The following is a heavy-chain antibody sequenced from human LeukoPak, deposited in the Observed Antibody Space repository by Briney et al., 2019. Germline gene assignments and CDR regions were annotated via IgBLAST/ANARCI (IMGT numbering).Heavy chain of an antibody. CDR3: ARRTGYYDGFDY. CDR1: GGSISSYY. V-gene: IGHV4-59*01. D-gene: IGHD3/OR15-3a*01. CDR2: IYYSGRT. Sequence: SETLSLTCTVSGGSISSYYWSWIRRPPGEGLEWIGYIYYSGRTNYNPSLKSRVTISVDTSKNQFSLKVSSVTAADTAVYYCARRTGYYDGFDYWGQGTLVTVSS. J-gene: IGHJ4*02.